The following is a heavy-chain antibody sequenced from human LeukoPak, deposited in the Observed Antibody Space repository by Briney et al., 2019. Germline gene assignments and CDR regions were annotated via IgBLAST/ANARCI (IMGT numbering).Heavy chain of an antibody. Sequence: ASVKVSCKISGFGLSVLSIHWMRQAPGKGLEWVGGIRPETGEPIFAQKFRGRVIITEDTFTDTGYLELRGLTSEDTAVYYCSTDSGRSYFYFDFWGQGTLVTVSS. CDR2: IRPETGEP. V-gene: IGHV1-24*01. J-gene: IGHJ4*02. CDR1: GFGLSVLS. CDR3: STDSGRSYFYFDF. D-gene: IGHD3-10*01.